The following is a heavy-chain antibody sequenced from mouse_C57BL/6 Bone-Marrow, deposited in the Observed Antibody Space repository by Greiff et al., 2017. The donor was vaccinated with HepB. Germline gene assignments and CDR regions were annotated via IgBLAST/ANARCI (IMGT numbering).Heavy chain of an antibody. J-gene: IGHJ3*01. CDR3: ARGPSTSRIETGFAY. CDR1: GYTFTSYG. D-gene: IGHD2-1*01. Sequence: QVQLQQSGAELARPGASVKLSCKASGYTFTSYGISWVKQRTGQGLEWIGEIYPSSGNNYYNEKFKGKATLTADTPSSTAYMELLRLTSEDSAVYFCARGPSTSRIETGFAYWGQGTLVTVSA. V-gene: IGHV1-81*01. CDR2: IYPSSGNN.